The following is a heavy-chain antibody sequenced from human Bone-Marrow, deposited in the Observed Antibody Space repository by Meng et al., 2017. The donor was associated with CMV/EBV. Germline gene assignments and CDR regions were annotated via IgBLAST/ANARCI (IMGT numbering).Heavy chain of an antibody. Sequence: GGSLRLSCAASGFIFSGFWMSWVRQAPGRGLEWVANINQDETERYYVDSVKGRFTISRDNAKNSLYLQMSSPRAEDTAVYYCARVGRSTWSLAIDYWGQGTLVTVSS. J-gene: IGHJ4*02. CDR3: ARVGRSTWSLAIDY. CDR1: GFIFSGFW. D-gene: IGHD6-13*01. CDR2: INQDETER. V-gene: IGHV3-7*01.